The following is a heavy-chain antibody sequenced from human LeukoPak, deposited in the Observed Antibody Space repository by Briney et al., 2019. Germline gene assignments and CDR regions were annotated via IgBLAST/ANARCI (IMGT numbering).Heavy chain of an antibody. J-gene: IGHJ6*02. CDR1: GFTFSSYA. CDR3: ARGAQTAPADYYYYGMDV. V-gene: IGHV3-30-3*01. CDR2: ISYDGSNK. D-gene: IGHD4/OR15-4a*01. Sequence: GRSLRLSCAASGFTFSSYAMHWVRQVPGKGLEWVAVISYDGSNKYYADSVKGRFTISRDNSKNTLYLQMNSLRAEDTAVYYCARGAQTAPADYYYYGMDVWGQGTTVTVSS.